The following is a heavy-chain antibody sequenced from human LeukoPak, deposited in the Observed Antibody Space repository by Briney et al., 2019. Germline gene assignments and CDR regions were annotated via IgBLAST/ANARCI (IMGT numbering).Heavy chain of an antibody. CDR2: INPNSGGT. J-gene: IGHJ4*02. CDR1: GYTLTSYY. Sequence: ASVKDSCKASGYTLTSYYMHWVRQAPGQGLEWMGWINPNSGGTNYAQKFQGRVTMTRDTSISTAYMELSRLRSDDAAVYYCARWWELELRGFDYWGQGTLVTVSS. CDR3: ARWWELELRGFDY. V-gene: IGHV1-2*02. D-gene: IGHD1-7*01.